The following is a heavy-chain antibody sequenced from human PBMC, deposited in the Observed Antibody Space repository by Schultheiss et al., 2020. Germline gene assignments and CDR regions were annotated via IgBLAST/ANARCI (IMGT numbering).Heavy chain of an antibody. CDR2: IKPDGSEK. Sequence: GGSLRLSCAASGFSINSEWMSWVRQAPGKGLEWVANIKPDGSEKYYVDSVKGRFTISRDNAKNSLYLQMNSLRAEDTAVYYCARKRLSFDYWGQGTLVTVSS. CDR3: ARKRLSFDY. V-gene: IGHV3-7*01. CDR1: GFSINSEW. D-gene: IGHD3-16*02. J-gene: IGHJ4*02.